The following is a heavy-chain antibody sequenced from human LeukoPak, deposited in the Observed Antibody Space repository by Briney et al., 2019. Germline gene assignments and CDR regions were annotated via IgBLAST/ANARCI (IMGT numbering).Heavy chain of an antibody. CDR3: ASETHPRLSAENWFGP. V-gene: IGHV1-69*13. CDR2: MIPMFTTA. J-gene: IGHJ5*02. D-gene: IGHD3-16*02. CDR1: GGTLKHYG. Sequence: SVKVSCKVSGGTLKHYGISWVRQAPGQGLEWMGGMIPMFTTANYAQKFQGRVTFAADESTSTASMDLRSLRTDDTAVYYCASETHPRLSAENWFGPWGQGTLVTVSS.